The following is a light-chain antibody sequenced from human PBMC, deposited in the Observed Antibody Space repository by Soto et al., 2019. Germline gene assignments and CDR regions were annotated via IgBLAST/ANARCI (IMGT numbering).Light chain of an antibody. CDR3: QRSTRYPLT. J-gene: IGKJ4*01. CDR1: QTVRNHY. CDR2: GAA. V-gene: IGKV3-20*01. Sequence: EFEMPQSPGTLSLSPGERATLSCRASQTVRNHYLSWYQQQPGPTPRLLIYGAASRATDIPDRLTCGGSGTEFTPTITRLESADFIVYHPQRSTRYPLTFGVRSK.